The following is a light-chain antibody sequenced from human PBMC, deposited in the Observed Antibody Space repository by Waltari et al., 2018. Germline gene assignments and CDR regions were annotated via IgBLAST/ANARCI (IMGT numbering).Light chain of an antibody. CDR3: QEYNGALFT. CDR1: QGIRNN. Sequence: DIQMTQSPSSLSPSVGDRVTITCRESQGIRNNLVWYHQKPGKVPKLLIYGASTLQSGVPSRFSGSGSGTDFTLTISSLQPEDVATYYCQEYNGALFTFGAGTKVDIK. V-gene: IGKV1-27*01. CDR2: GAS. J-gene: IGKJ3*01.